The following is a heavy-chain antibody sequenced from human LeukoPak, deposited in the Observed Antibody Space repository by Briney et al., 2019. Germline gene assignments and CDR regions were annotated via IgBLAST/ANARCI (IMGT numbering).Heavy chain of an antibody. D-gene: IGHD3-22*01. J-gene: IGHJ4*02. CDR1: GGSIGSGGYS. CDR2: IYHSGST. Sequence: SETLSLTYAVSGGSIGSGGYSWSWIRQPPGKGLEWIGYIYHSGSTYYNPSLKSRVTISVDRSKNQFSLKLSSVTAADTAVYYCAREDYYDSSGINWGQGTLVTVSS. CDR3: AREDYYDSSGIN. V-gene: IGHV4-30-2*01.